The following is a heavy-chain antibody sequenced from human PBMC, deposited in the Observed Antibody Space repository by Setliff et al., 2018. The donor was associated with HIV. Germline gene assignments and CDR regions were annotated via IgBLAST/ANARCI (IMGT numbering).Heavy chain of an antibody. CDR2: IDPTGTYT. D-gene: IGHD4-4*01. CDR3: AKGHYSDHPHWYGP. V-gene: IGHV3-23*05. CDR1: GLTLSTYS. Sequence: PGGSLRLSCAASGLTLSTYSMSWVRQAPGKGLQWVSAIDPTGTYTYYADAVKGRFTISRDNFRNTLSLQMNSQRVDDTAVYYCAKGHYSDHPHWYGPWGQGTGVTVSS. J-gene: IGHJ5*02.